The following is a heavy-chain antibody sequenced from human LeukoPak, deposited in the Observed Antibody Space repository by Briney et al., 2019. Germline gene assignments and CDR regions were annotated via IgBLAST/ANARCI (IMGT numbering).Heavy chain of an antibody. D-gene: IGHD5-12*01. J-gene: IGHJ4*02. Sequence: SETLSLTCTVSSGSISTSNYYWGWVRQPPWKALEWIGNIFYSGGTYYSPSLKSRVTISLDTSRNQFSLKLNSVTAADTAVYYCARGGYSGYDRGDYFDYWGQGTLVTVSS. CDR2: IFYSGGT. V-gene: IGHV4-39*07. CDR3: ARGGYSGYDRGDYFDY. CDR1: SGSISTSNYY.